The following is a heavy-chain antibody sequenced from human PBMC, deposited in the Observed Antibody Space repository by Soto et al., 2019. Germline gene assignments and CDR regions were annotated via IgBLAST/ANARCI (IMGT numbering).Heavy chain of an antibody. D-gene: IGHD3-22*01. Sequence: PGGSLRLSCAVPGGIFHGYGMHWVRQAPGKGLEWVAIIRFDGSNEEYADSVKGRFTISRDNSKNTLYLQMNSLRAEDTAVYYCAKENDSSGYYLAPTDYWGQGTLVTVSS. J-gene: IGHJ4*02. V-gene: IGHV3-30*02. CDR3: AKENDSSGYYLAPTDY. CDR1: GGIFHGYG. CDR2: IRFDGSNE.